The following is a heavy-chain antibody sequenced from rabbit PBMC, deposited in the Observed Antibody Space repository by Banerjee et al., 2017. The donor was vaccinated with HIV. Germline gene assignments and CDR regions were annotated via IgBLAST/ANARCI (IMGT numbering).Heavy chain of an antibody. V-gene: IGHV1S45*01. J-gene: IGHJ4*01. CDR2: INTSSGNT. Sequence: EESGGDLVKPEGSLTLTCTASGFSLSSYWICWVRQAPGKGLEWIACINTSSGNTVYASWAKGRFTISKTSSTTVTLQMTSLTAADTATYFCARDLAGVIGWNFGLWGQGTLVTVS. D-gene: IGHD4-1*01. CDR3: ARDLAGVIGWNFGL. CDR1: GFSLSSYW.